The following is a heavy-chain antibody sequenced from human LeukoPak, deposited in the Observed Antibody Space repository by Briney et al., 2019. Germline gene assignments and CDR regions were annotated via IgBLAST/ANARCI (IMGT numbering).Heavy chain of an antibody. V-gene: IGHV1-2*02. D-gene: IGHD3-9*01. CDR1: GYTFTGYY. CDR3: ARASLTGYYPYYYYGMDV. CDR2: INPNSGGT. Sequence: ASVKVSCKASGYTFTGYYMHWVRRAPGQGLEWMGWINPNSGGTNYAQKFQGRVTMTRDTSISTAYMELSRLRSDDTAVYYCARASLTGYYPYYYYGMDVWGQGTTVTVSS. J-gene: IGHJ6*02.